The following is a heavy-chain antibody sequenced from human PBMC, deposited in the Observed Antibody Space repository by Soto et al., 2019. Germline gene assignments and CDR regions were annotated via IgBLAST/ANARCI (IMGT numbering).Heavy chain of an antibody. Sequence: EVQLVESGGGLVQPGRSLRLSCAASGFTFDDYAMHWVRQAPGKGLEWVSGISWNSGSIGYADSVKGRFTISRENAKNSLYLQMNSLRAEDTALYYCAKVEYSSSSGDYWGQGTLVTVSS. CDR1: GFTFDDYA. CDR3: AKVEYSSSSGDY. V-gene: IGHV3-9*01. CDR2: ISWNSGSI. D-gene: IGHD6-6*01. J-gene: IGHJ4*02.